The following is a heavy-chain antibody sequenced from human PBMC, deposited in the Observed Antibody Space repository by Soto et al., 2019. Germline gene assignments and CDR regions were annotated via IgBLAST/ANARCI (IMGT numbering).Heavy chain of an antibody. V-gene: IGHV3-7*01. CDR2: INQEGSES. J-gene: IGHJ4*02. CDR1: GLTFSNYW. CDR3: ARPARECSSPGCAN. Sequence: EVQLVESGGGLVQPGGSLRLSCVVSGLTFSNYWMSWVRQAPGKGLEWVANINQEGSESYYVDSVKGRFTISRDNAKNSLYLQRTSLRAEDTAVYYCARPARECSSPGCANWGQGTLVTVSS. D-gene: IGHD2-2*01.